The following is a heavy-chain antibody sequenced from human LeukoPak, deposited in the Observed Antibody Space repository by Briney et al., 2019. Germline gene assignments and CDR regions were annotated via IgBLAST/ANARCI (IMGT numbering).Heavy chain of an antibody. Sequence: EASVKVSCKASGYTFTGYYMHWVRQAPGQGLEWMGWINPNSGGTNYAQKFQGRVTMTRDTSISTAYMELSRLRSDDTAVYYCARDSRTGIAVAGKVSDWFDPWGQGTLVTVSS. D-gene: IGHD6-19*01. CDR1: GYTFTGYY. CDR3: ARDSRTGIAVAGKVSDWFDP. V-gene: IGHV1-2*02. CDR2: INPNSGGT. J-gene: IGHJ5*02.